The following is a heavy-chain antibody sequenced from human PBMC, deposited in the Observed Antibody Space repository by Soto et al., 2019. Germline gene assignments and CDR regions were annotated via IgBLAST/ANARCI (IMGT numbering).Heavy chain of an antibody. Sequence: GGSLRLSCAASGFTVSSNYMSWVRQAPGKGLEWVSVIYSGGSTYYADSVKGRFTISRDNSKNTLYLQMNSLRAEDTAVYYCARDLRAVTNYYYYYYYMDVWGKGTTVTVSS. CDR2: IYSGGST. CDR1: GFTVSSNY. J-gene: IGHJ6*03. V-gene: IGHV3-66*01. D-gene: IGHD4-17*01. CDR3: ARDLRAVTNYYYYYYYMDV.